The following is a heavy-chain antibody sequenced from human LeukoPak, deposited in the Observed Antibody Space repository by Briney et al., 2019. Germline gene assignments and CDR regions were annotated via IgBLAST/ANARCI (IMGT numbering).Heavy chain of an antibody. CDR1: GLTFRSYT. Sequence: GGSLRLSCAASGLTFRSYTMNWVRQAPGKGLEWVSSISSGSHYIYYADSVKGRFTISRDNTKNSLFLQMSSLRAEDTAVYYCARDPGDFALDWGQGTLVTVSS. V-gene: IGHV3-21*01. J-gene: IGHJ4*02. D-gene: IGHD7-27*01. CDR3: ARDPGDFALD. CDR2: ISSGSHYI.